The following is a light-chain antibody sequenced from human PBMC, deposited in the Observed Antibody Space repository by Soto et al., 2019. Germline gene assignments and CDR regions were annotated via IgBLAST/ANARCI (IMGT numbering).Light chain of an antibody. V-gene: IGKV3-15*01. J-gene: IGKJ4*01. CDR2: GAS. CDR3: QQYFRWPLT. CDR1: QGVSSI. Sequence: EIVMTQSPASLSVSPGERATLSCRASQGVSSILAWYQQKPGQAPTLLIYGASTRATGVPATFSGSGSGTEFTLTISSLQSEDFALYYCQQYFRWPLTFGGGTKVEI.